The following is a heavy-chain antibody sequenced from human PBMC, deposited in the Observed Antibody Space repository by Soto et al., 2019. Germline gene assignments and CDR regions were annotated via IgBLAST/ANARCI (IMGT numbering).Heavy chain of an antibody. CDR3: ARDTALLDY. D-gene: IGHD2-2*02. Sequence: QVQLVQSGAEVKKPGASVKVSCKASGYTFTSYAMHWVRQAPGQRLEWMGWINAGNGNTKYSQKLQGRVTITRDTSASTAYMELGSLRSEDTAVYYCARDTALLDYWGQGTLVTVSS. CDR1: GYTFTSYA. J-gene: IGHJ4*02. CDR2: INAGNGNT. V-gene: IGHV1-3*01.